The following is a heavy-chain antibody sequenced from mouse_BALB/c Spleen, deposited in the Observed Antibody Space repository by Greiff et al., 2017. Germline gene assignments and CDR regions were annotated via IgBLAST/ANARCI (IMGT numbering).Heavy chain of an antibody. V-gene: IGHV3-1*02. Sequence: EVQLQESGPDLVKPSQSLSLTCTVTGCSITSGYIWHWIRQFPGNKLEWIGYIHYSGSNNYNPSLNSRISITRDTSKNQFFLQLNSVTTEDTATYYWARYGYDDAMDYWGQGTSVTVSS. CDR1: GCSITSGYI. J-gene: IGHJ4*01. D-gene: IGHD2-2*01. CDR2: IHYSGSN. CDR3: ARYGYDDAMDY.